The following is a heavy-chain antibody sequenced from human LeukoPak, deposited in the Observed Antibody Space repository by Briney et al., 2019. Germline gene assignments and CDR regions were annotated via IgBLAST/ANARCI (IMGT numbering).Heavy chain of an antibody. D-gene: IGHD6-13*01. CDR1: GFTFSSYA. V-gene: IGHV3-23*01. Sequence: GGSLRLSCAASGFTFSSYAMSWVRQAPGKGLEWVAVISGSGGSTYYADAVKGRFTISRDNSKNTLYLQMNSLRAEDTAVYYCAKVSSSWPDQFDYWGQGTLVTVSS. CDR3: AKVSSSWPDQFDY. CDR2: ISGSGGST. J-gene: IGHJ4*02.